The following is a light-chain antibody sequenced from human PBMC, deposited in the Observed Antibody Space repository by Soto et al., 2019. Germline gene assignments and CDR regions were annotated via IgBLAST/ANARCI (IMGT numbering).Light chain of an antibody. Sequence: QSVLTQPASVSGSPGQSITISCTGTSSDLGSYDLVSWYQQHPGKAPKLIIYEGGKRPSGVSDRFSGSKSAYTASLTISGLQTDDEADYYCSSYAGWSTWVFGGGTKVTVL. CDR3: SSYAGWSTWV. V-gene: IGLV2-23*01. CDR1: SSDLGSYDL. J-gene: IGLJ2*01. CDR2: EGG.